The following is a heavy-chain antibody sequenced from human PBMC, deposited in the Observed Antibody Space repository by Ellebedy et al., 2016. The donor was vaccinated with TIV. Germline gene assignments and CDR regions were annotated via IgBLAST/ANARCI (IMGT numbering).Heavy chain of an antibody. Sequence: GESLKISCAASGFTVSSNYMSWVRQAPGKVLEWVSVIYSGGSTYYADSVKGRFTISRDNSKNTLYLQMNSLRAEDTAVYYCARGQSVGVVTYWYFDLWGRGTLVTVSS. D-gene: IGHD3-3*01. CDR1: GFTVSSNY. J-gene: IGHJ2*01. CDR3: ARGQSVGVVTYWYFDL. CDR2: IYSGGST. V-gene: IGHV3-53*01.